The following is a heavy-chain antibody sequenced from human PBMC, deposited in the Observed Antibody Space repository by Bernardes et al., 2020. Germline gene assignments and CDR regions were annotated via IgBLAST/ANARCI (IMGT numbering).Heavy chain of an antibody. D-gene: IGHD4-17*01. J-gene: IGHJ6*02. CDR3: ASFPFDGDFDYYYYGMDV. CDR2: INAGNGNT. CDR1: GYTFTSYA. V-gene: IGHV1-3*01. Sequence: ASVKVSCKASGYTFTSYAMHWVRQAPGQRLEWMGWINAGNGNTKYSQKFQGRVTITRDTSASTAYMELSSLRSEDTAVYYCASFPFDGDFDYYYYGMDVWGQGTTVTVSS.